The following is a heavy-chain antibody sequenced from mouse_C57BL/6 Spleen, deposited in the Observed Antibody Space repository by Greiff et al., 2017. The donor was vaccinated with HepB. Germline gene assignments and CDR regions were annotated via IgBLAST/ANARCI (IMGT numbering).Heavy chain of an antibody. Sequence: QVHVKQSGAELVRPGASVKLSCKASGYTFTDYYINWVKQRPGQGLEWIARIYPGSGNTYYNEKFKGKATLTAEKSSSTAYMQLSSLTSEDSAVYFCAREDQLSRYVDVWGTGTTVTVSS. CDR2: IYPGSGNT. CDR1: GYTFTDYY. D-gene: IGHD1-1*02. CDR3: AREDQLSRYVDV. V-gene: IGHV1-76*01. J-gene: IGHJ1*03.